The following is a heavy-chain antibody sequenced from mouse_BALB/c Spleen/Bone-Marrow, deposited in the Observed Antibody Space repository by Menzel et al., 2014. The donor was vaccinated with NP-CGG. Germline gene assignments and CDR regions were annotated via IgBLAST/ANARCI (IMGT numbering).Heavy chain of an antibody. V-gene: IGHV6-6*02. Sequence: EVQRVESGGGLVQPGGSMKLSCVASGFTFSNYWMNWVRQSPEKGLEWVAEIRLKSNNYATHYAESVKGRFTISRDDSKSSVYLQMNNLRAEDTGTYYCTTGFAYWGQGTLVTVSA. CDR2: IRLKSNNYAT. CDR3: TTGFAY. CDR1: GFTFSNYW. J-gene: IGHJ3*01.